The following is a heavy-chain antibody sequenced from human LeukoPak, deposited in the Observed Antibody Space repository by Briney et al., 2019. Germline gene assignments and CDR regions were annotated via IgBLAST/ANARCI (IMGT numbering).Heavy chain of an antibody. Sequence: GGSPRLACAASEFSFSSFAMNWVRQAPGKGPEWVSVISGSGGSTHYTDSVKGRFTISRDNSKNTLFLQMDSLRAEDTAVYYCAKERLKSEITIDAFDVWGHGTVVTVSS. CDR3: AKERLKSEITIDAFDV. V-gene: IGHV3-23*01. CDR1: EFSFSSFA. CDR2: ISGSGGST. D-gene: IGHD2-21*02. J-gene: IGHJ3*01.